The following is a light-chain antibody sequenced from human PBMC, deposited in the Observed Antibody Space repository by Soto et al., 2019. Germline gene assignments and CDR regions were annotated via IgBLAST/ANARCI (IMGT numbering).Light chain of an antibody. CDR2: DAS. Sequence: DIQMTQSPSSLSASVGDRVTITCQASQDITNSLNWYQQKPGKAPKVLIYDASILETGVPSRFSGSGSGPDFTFTISSLQPEDVATYDCQQYDNLPLTFGPGTTVDIE. V-gene: IGKV1-33*01. J-gene: IGKJ3*01. CDR3: QQYDNLPLT. CDR1: QDITNS.